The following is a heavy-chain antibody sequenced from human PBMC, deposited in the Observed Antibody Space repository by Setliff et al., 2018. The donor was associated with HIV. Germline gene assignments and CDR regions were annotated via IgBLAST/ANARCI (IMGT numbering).Heavy chain of an antibody. V-gene: IGHV4-34*01. Sequence: SETLSLTCAVYGDSFSGYYWSWIRQTPGKGLEWIGEINHGGTTNSNPSLKSRVTISVDTSKNQFSLGMSSVTAADSDVYYCARGSSGSHRTEYDDAFDIWGQGAVVTVSS. CDR1: GDSFSGYY. J-gene: IGHJ3*02. CDR2: INHGGTT. D-gene: IGHD6-25*01. CDR3: ARGSSGSHRTEYDDAFDI.